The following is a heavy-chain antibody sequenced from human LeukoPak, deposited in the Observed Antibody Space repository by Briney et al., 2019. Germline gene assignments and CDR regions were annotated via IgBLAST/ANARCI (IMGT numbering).Heavy chain of an antibody. CDR1: GYTFTSYY. D-gene: IGHD2/OR15-2a*01. CDR3: ARDQSYYYFDY. V-gene: IGHV1-46*01. CDR2: INPSGGST. J-gene: IGHJ4*02. Sequence: ASVKVSCKASGYTFTSYYMHWVRQAPGQGLEWMGIINPSGGSTSYAQKFQGRVTMTRDTPTSTVYMELSSLRFEDTAVYYCARDQSYYYFDYWGQGTLVTVSS.